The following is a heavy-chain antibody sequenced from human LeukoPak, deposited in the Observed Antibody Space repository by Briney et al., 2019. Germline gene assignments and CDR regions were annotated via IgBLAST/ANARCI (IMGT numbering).Heavy chain of an antibody. CDR1: GFSLSTYW. Sequence: PGGSLRLSCAASGFSLSTYWMSWVRQAPGKGLEWVANIKQDGSDKYHVDSVKGRFTISRDNAKNSLYLQMNTLRAEDTAVYYCASRGFGLFHHWGQGVLVTVSS. V-gene: IGHV3-7*01. CDR2: IKQDGSDK. J-gene: IGHJ4*02. CDR3: ASRGFGLFHH. D-gene: IGHD3-3*01.